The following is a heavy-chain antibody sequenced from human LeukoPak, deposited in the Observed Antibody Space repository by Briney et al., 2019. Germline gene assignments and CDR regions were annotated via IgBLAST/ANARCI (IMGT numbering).Heavy chain of an antibody. V-gene: IGHV4-59*08. CDR2: IFYSGST. J-gene: IGHJ5*02. CDR3: ARSPSGGWYNWFDP. Sequence: PSETLSLTCTVFGGSISSYYWSWIRQPPGKGLEWIGYIFYSGSTNYNPSLNSRVTISVDTSKNQFSLKLSSVTAADTAVYYCARSPSGGWYNWFDPWGQGTLVTVSS. CDR1: GGSISSYY. D-gene: IGHD6-19*01.